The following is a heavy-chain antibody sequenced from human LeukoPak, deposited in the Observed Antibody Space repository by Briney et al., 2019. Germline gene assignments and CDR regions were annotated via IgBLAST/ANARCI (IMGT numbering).Heavy chain of an antibody. CDR1: GYTFTSYD. CDR3: AGKIAWWALDI. Sequence: ASVKVSCKASGYTFTSYDINWVRQAPGQGLEWMGWINTNTGNPTYAQGFTGRFVFSLDTSVSTAYLQISSLKAEDTAVYYCAGKIAWWALDIWGQGTMVTVSS. D-gene: IGHD2-8*02. CDR2: INTNTGNP. V-gene: IGHV7-4-1*02. J-gene: IGHJ3*02.